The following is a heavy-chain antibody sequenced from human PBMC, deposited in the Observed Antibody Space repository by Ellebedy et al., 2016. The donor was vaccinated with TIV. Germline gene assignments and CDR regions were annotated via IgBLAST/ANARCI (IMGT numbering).Heavy chain of an antibody. CDR3: ARSRGSSGWFYFDY. D-gene: IGHD6-19*01. Sequence: SETLSLXXTVSGGSISSYYWSWIRQPPGKGLEWIGYIYYSGSTNYNPSLKSRVTISVDTSKNQFSLKLSSVTAADTAVYYCARSRGSSGWFYFDYWGQGTLVTVSS. CDR2: IYYSGST. V-gene: IGHV4-59*01. CDR1: GGSISSYY. J-gene: IGHJ4*02.